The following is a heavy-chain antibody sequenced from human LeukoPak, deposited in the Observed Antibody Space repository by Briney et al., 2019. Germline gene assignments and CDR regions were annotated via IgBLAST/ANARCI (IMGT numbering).Heavy chain of an antibody. J-gene: IGHJ4*02. D-gene: IGHD6-19*01. CDR1: GYSFTSYW. V-gene: IGHV5-51*01. CDR3: ARRGTGIAVADYYFGY. Sequence: GESLKISCKGSGYSFTSYWIGWVRQMPGKGLEWMGIIYPGDSDTRYSPSFQGQVTISADKSISTAYLQWSSLKASDTAMYYCARRGTGIAVADYYFGYWGQGTLVTVSS. CDR2: IYPGDSDT.